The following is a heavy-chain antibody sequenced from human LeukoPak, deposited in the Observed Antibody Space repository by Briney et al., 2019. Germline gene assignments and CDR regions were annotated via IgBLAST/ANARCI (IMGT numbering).Heavy chain of an antibody. Sequence: AGGSLRLSCAASGFTFSTYVMSWVRQAPGKGLEWVSSITSSGDSTFYADSVKGRFTISRDNSKNTLYLQMSSLRAEDTAIYYCANRKSFSFDSWGQGTLVTVSS. CDR3: ANRKSFSFDS. D-gene: IGHD3-3*01. J-gene: IGHJ4*02. V-gene: IGHV3-23*01. CDR2: ITSSGDST. CDR1: GFTFSTYV.